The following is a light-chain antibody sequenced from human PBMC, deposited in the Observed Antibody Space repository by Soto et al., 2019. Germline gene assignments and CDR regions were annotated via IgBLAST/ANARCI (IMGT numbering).Light chain of an antibody. CDR1: QSINSW. CDR2: KAS. Sequence: DIQMTQSPSTLSASIGDTVIITCRASQSINSWLAWYQQKPGKAPKLLIHKASTVESGVPSRFSGSESGTEFTLTISSLQPDDFAPFYCQQYDRFPYTFGQGTKLEIK. CDR3: QQYDRFPYT. V-gene: IGKV1-5*03. J-gene: IGKJ2*01.